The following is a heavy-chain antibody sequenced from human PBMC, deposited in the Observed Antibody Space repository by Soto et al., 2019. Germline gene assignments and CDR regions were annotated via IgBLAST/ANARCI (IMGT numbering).Heavy chain of an antibody. J-gene: IGHJ3*01. Sequence: EVQLWESGGGLVQPGGSLRLSCSASGFTFSDSAMTWVRQAPGKGLEWVSSISDSGSTTYYADSVKGRFTISRDNSNNTLSLQMNSLRADDTAVYYCAKHHVSLIVLKIAFAFWGQGTMVTVSS. CDR3: AKHHVSLIVLKIAFAF. CDR2: ISDSGSTT. V-gene: IGHV3-23*01. D-gene: IGHD2-8*01. CDR1: GFTFSDSA.